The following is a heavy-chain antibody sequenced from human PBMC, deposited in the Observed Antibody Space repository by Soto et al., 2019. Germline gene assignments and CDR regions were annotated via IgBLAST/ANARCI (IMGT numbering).Heavy chain of an antibody. CDR1: GFTFSSYG. Sequence: QVQLVESGGGVVQPGRSLRLSCAASGFTFSSYGMHWVRQAPGKGLEWLAVIWYDGRTTYYTDSVKGRFTISRDNSKNTLYLQMNSLRAEDTAVYFCAKDTRGHDFWGRGALVTVSS. D-gene: IGHD2-15*01. CDR3: AKDTRGHDF. J-gene: IGHJ4*02. CDR2: IWYDGRTT. V-gene: IGHV3-33*06.